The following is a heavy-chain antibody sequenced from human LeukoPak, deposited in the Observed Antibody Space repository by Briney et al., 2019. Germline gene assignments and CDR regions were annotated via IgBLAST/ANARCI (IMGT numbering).Heavy chain of an antibody. CDR3: AGGGSGSYFRVRFRFDY. V-gene: IGHV1-69*05. CDR2: IIPIFGTA. D-gene: IGHD3-10*01. Sequence: SVKVSCKASGGTFSSYAISWVRQAPGQGLEWMGGIIPIFGTANYAQKFQGRVTMTRDTSTSTVFMELSSLRSEDTAVYYCAGGGSGSYFRVRFRFDYWGQGTLVTVSS. CDR1: GGTFSSYA. J-gene: IGHJ4*02.